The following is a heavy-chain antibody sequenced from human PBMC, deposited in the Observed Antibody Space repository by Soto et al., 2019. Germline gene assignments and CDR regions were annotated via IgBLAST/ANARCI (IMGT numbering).Heavy chain of an antibody. CDR1: GGTFSTYA. V-gene: IGHV1-69*12. Sequence: QVQLVQSGAEVKKPESSVKVSCKAPGGTFSTYAISWVRQAHGQGLEWMGGIIPMFGTANYAQRFQDRVTITADESTNTVYMELSSLRSEATAVYFCASGIQLWLRRINNGYSGWGQGTLVTVSS. CDR2: IIPMFGTA. J-gene: IGHJ4*02. CDR3: ASGIQLWLRRINNGYSG. D-gene: IGHD5-18*01.